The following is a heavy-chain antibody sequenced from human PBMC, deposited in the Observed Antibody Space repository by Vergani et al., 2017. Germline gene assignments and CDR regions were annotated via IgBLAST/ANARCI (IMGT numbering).Heavy chain of an antibody. CDR2: IYYSGST. J-gene: IGHJ6*03. D-gene: IGHD2-2*01. V-gene: IGHV4-30-4*01. CDR3: ARAIGCSTTSCYWAPRYYYYMDV. Sequence: QVQLQESGPGLVKPSQTLSLTCTVSGGSISSGDYYWSWIRQPPGKGLEWIGYIYYSGSTYYNPSLKSRVTISVDTSKNQFSLKLSFVTAADTAVYYCARAIGCSTTSCYWAPRYYYYMDVWGKGTTVTVSS. CDR1: GGSISSGDYY.